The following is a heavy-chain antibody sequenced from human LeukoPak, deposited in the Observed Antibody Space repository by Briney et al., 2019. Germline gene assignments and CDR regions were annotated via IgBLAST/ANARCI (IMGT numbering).Heavy chain of an antibody. CDR2: ISGSGGST. Sequence: GGSLRLSCAASGFTFSSYAMSWVRQAPGKGLEWVSAISGSGGSTYYADSVKGRFTISRDNSKNTLYLQMNSLRAEDTAVYYCAKGKYYYDSSGPDYWGQGTLDTVSS. D-gene: IGHD3-22*01. J-gene: IGHJ4*02. V-gene: IGHV3-23*01. CDR3: AKGKYYYDSSGPDY. CDR1: GFTFSSYA.